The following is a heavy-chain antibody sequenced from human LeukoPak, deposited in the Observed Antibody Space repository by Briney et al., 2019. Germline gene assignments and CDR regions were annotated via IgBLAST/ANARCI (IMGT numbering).Heavy chain of an antibody. V-gene: IGHV4-59*01. CDR2: GYYSGDT. Sequence: SETLSLTCTVSGVSISSYYWTWIRQSPGKGLEWIGYGYYSGDTNYNPSLKSRVTISVDTSKNQFSLNLTSVTAADTAVYYCARDKGLIMTTVTLGTGFDIWGQGTMVTVSS. J-gene: IGHJ3*02. CDR3: ARDKGLIMTTVTLGTGFDI. D-gene: IGHD4-17*01. CDR1: GVSISSYY.